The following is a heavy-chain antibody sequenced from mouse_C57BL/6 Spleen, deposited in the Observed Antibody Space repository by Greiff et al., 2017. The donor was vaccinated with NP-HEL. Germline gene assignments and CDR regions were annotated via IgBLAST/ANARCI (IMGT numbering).Heavy chain of an antibody. D-gene: IGHD4-1*01. CDR3: ARSWDPFDY. V-gene: IGHV1-69*01. J-gene: IGHJ2*01. Sequence: VQLQQPGAELVMPGASVKLSCKASGYTFTSYWMHWVKQRPGQGLEWIGEIDPSDSYTNYNQKFKGKSTLTVDKSSSTAYMQLSSLTSEDSAVYYCARSWDPFDYWGQGTTLTVSS. CDR1: GYTFTSYW. CDR2: IDPSDSYT.